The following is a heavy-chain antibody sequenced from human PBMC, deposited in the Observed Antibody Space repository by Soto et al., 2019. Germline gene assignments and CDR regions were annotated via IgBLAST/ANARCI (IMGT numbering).Heavy chain of an antibody. CDR2: IYYSGST. V-gene: IGHV4-59*01. CDR1: GGSISSYY. J-gene: IGHJ4*02. CDR3: ASIPDYGEYYFDY. Sequence: SETLSLTCTVSGGSISSYYWSWIRQPPGKGLEWIGYIYYSGSTNYNPSLKSRVTISVDTSKNQFSLKLSSVTAADMAVYYCASIPDYGEYYFDYWGQGTLVTVSS. D-gene: IGHD4-17*01.